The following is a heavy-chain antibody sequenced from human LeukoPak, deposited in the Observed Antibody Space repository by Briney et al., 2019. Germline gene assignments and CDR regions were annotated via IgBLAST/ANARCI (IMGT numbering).Heavy chain of an antibody. CDR1: GYRFTSYW. J-gene: IGHJ4*02. D-gene: IGHD2-2*01. V-gene: IGHV5-51*01. CDR2: IYPGDSDT. CDR3: ARQGSSTTSWQTIDY. Sequence: GESLQISCKGSGYRFTSYWIGWVRPMPGKGLEWMGIIYPGDSDTRYSPSFQGQVTISADKSISTAYLQWSSLKASDTAMYYCARQGSSTTSWQTIDYWGQGTLVSVSS.